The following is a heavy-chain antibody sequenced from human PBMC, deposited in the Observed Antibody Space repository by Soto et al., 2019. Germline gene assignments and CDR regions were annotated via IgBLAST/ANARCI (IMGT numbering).Heavy chain of an antibody. J-gene: IGHJ4*02. D-gene: IGHD1-26*01. CDR1: GGSMSSYY. V-gene: IGHV4-59*08. Sequence: SETLSLTCTASGGSMSSYYWNWIRQPPGKGLEWIGYIYYSGSTYYNPSLKSRVTISVDTSKNQFSLKLSSVTAADTAVYYCARRGFMGATTIDYWGQGTLVTVSS. CDR2: IYYSGST. CDR3: ARRGFMGATTIDY.